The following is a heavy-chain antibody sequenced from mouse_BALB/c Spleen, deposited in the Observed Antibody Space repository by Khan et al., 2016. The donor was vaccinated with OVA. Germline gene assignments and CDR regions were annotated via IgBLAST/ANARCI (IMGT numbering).Heavy chain of an antibody. CDR1: GYTFTSYT. Sequence: VQLQESGAELARPGASVKMSCKASGYTFTSYTIHWIKQRPGQGLEWIGYINPSNGYTNYNQKFKDKATLTTDKSSTTAYLQLRSLTSDDSAVYNCVRDGSYHRNDGWFAYWGQGTLVTVSP. D-gene: IGHD2-14*01. CDR2: INPSNGYT. CDR3: VRDGSYHRNDGWFAY. J-gene: IGHJ3*01. V-gene: IGHV1-4*01.